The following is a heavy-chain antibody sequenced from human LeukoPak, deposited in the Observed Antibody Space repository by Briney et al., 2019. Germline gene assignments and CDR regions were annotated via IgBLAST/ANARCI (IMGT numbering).Heavy chain of an antibody. CDR2: ISNNGGYT. J-gene: IGHJ6*02. V-gene: IGHV3-23*01. CDR1: GFTFSSSA. Sequence: PGGSLRLSCAASGFTFSSSAMSWVRQAPGKGLEWVSAISNNGGYTYYADSVRGRFTISRDNSKNTLYVQMNSLRDEDTAVYYCAKAASSSWPSYYYGMDVWGQGTTVTVSS. D-gene: IGHD6-13*01. CDR3: AKAASSSWPSYYYGMDV.